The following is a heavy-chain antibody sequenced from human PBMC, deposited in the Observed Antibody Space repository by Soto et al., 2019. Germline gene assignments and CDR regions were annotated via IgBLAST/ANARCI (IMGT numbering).Heavy chain of an antibody. CDR3: ARGGRGTTVTTPVGYYYYGMDV. CDR1: GGSISSYY. V-gene: IGHV4-59*01. CDR2: IYYSGST. D-gene: IGHD4-4*01. J-gene: IGHJ6*02. Sequence: SETLSLTCTVSGGSISSYYWSWIRQPPGKGLEWIGYIYYSGSTNYNPSLKSRVTISVDTSKNQFSLKLSSVTAADTAVYYCARGGRGTTVTTPVGYYYYGMDVWGQGTTVTVSS.